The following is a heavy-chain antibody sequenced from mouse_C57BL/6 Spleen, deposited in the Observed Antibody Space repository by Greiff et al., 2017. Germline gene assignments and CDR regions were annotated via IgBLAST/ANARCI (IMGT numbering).Heavy chain of an antibody. D-gene: IGHD1-1*01. Sequence: VQLKESGPELVKPGASVKIPCKASGYTFTDYNMDWVKQSHGKSLEWIGDINPNNGGTIYNQKFKGKATLTVDKSSSTAYMELRSLTSEDTAVYYCARRGVYSYYFDYWGQGTTLTVSS. V-gene: IGHV1-18*01. CDR1: GYTFTDYN. CDR2: INPNNGGT. CDR3: ARRGVYSYYFDY. J-gene: IGHJ2*01.